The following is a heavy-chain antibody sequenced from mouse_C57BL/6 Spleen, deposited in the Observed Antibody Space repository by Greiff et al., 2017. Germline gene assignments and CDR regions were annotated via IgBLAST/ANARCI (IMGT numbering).Heavy chain of an antibody. V-gene: IGHV1-59*01. CDR1: GYTFTSYW. D-gene: IGHD2-1*01. J-gene: IGHJ3*01. CDR3: ARGPYGNYAWFAY. Sequence: QVQLQQPGAELVRPGTSVKLSCKASGYTFTSYWMHWVKQRPGQGLEWIGVIDPSDSYTNYNQKFKGKATLTVDTSSSTAYMQRSSLTSEDSAVYYCARGPYGNYAWFAYWGQGTLVTVSA. CDR2: IDPSDSYT.